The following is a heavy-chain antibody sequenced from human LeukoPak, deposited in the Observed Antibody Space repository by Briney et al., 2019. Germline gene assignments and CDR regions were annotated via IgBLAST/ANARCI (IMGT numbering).Heavy chain of an antibody. J-gene: IGHJ3*02. CDR3: AKRFRGVHDAFDI. CDR1: GFIFSSYA. V-gene: IGHV3-23*01. Sequence: GGSLRLSCAASGFIFSSYAMSWVRQAPGKGLEWVSAISGSGGNTYYADSVKGRFTISRDNSKNTLYLQMNSLRAEDTAVYYCAKRFRGVHDAFDIWGQGTMVTVSS. CDR2: ISGSGGNT. D-gene: IGHD3-10*01.